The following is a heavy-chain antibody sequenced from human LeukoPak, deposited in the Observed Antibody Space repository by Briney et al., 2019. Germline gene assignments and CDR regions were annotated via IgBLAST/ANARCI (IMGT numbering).Heavy chain of an antibody. D-gene: IGHD6-13*01. CDR2: IYYSGST. J-gene: IGHJ4*02. V-gene: IGHV4-39*01. CDR1: GGSISSSSYY. Sequence: SETLSLTCTVSGGSISSSSYYWGWLRQPPGKGVEWIGIIYYSGSTYYNPSLKSRVTISVDTSKNQFSLKLSSVTAADTAVYYCARHGDSSSWYLTPFDYWGQGTLVTVSS. CDR3: ARHGDSSSWYLTPFDY.